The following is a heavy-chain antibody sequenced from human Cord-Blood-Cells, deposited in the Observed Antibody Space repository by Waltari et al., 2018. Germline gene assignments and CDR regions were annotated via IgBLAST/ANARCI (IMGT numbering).Heavy chain of an antibody. CDR3: ASIILGFWSGYLDWYFDL. V-gene: IGHV4-39*01. CDR1: GGSISSSSYY. D-gene: IGHD3-3*01. J-gene: IGHJ2*01. CDR2: IYYSGST. Sequence: QLQLQESGPGLVKPSETLSLTCTVSGGSISSSSYYWVWIRQPPGKGLEWIGSIYYSGSTYYNPSIKSRVTISVDTSKNQFSLKLSSVTAADTAVYYCASIILGFWSGYLDWYFDLWGRGTLVTVSS.